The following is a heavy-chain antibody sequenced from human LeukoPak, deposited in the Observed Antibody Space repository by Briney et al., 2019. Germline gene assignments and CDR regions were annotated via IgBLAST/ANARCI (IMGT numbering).Heavy chain of an antibody. CDR3: AKEGAYPIITYDS. V-gene: IGHV3-7*01. CDR1: GFSFSRYW. Sequence: GGSLRLSCAASGFSFSRYWMNWVRQAPGKGLEWVANIKGDGNEKNYVDSVKGRFSISRDSARNSLYLQMDSLRAEDTAVYYCAKEGAYPIITYDSWGQGALVTVSS. J-gene: IGHJ5*01. CDR2: IKGDGNEK. D-gene: IGHD3-10*01.